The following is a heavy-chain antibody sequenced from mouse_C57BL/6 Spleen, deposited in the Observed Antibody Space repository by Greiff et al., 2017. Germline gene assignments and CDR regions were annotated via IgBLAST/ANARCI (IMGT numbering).Heavy chain of an antibody. CDR2: IYPGDGDT. CDR1: GYAFSSYW. V-gene: IGHV1-80*01. Sequence: VQLQQSGAELVKPGASVKISCKASGYAFSSYWMNWVKQRPGKGLEWIGQIYPGDGDTNYNGKFKGKATLTADKSSSTAYMQLSSLTSEDSAVYFCARSFGYGYERDYWGQGTTLTVSS. D-gene: IGHD2-2*01. CDR3: ARSFGYGYERDY. J-gene: IGHJ2*01.